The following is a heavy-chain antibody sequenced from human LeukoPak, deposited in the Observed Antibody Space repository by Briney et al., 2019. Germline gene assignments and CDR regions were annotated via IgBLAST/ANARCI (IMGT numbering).Heavy chain of an antibody. CDR3: AKHRRSTLVTAYFDS. D-gene: IGHD2-21*02. CDR2: ISSRGDDT. CDR1: GFTFSTLA. J-gene: IGHJ4*02. Sequence: GGSPRLSCTASGFTFSTLAMSWVRQAPGKGLEWVSSISSRGDDTTYADSVKGRFTISRDNSKNTLYLQLNSLRVDDAAIYYCAKHRRSTLVTAYFDSWGQGTLVTVSS. V-gene: IGHV3-23*01.